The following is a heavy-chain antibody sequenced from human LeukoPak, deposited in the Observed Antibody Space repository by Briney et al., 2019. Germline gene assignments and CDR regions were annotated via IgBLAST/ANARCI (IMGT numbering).Heavy chain of an antibody. J-gene: IGHJ4*02. CDR2: IYYSGTT. D-gene: IGHD1-26*01. Sequence: SETLSLTCTVSGGSISSYYWSWIRQPPRKGLEWIGYIYYSGTTKYNPSLRSRVTISVDTSKNQFSLRLTSVTAADTAVYYCARGGSYYDYWGQGTLVTVSS. CDR3: ARGGSYYDY. CDR1: GGSISSYY. V-gene: IGHV4-59*01.